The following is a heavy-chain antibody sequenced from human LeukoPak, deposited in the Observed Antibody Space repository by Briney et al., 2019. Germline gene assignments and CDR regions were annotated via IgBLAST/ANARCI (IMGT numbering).Heavy chain of an antibody. D-gene: IGHD3-22*01. CDR1: GYTFTGYY. J-gene: IGHJ4*02. CDR3: ARVGYYESSGYYEY. Sequence: ASVTVSCTASGYTFTGYYIHWVRQAPGQGLEWMGRINPNNGDTNYAQKFPGRVTLTRDTSIGTANMELSRLRSDDTAVYYCARVGYYESSGYYEYWGQGTLVTVSS. V-gene: IGHV1-2*06. CDR2: INPNNGDT.